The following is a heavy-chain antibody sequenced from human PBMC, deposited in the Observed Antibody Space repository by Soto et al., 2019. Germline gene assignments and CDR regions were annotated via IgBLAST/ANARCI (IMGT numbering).Heavy chain of an antibody. V-gene: IGHV4-34*01. Sequence: SETLSLTCAVYGGSFSGYYWSWIRQPPGKGLEWIGEINHSGSTNYNPSLKSRVTISVDTSKNQFSLKLSSVTAADTAVYYCARLSIGTREMDVWGKGTTVTVSS. CDR3: ARLSIGTREMDV. CDR1: GGSFSGYY. J-gene: IGHJ6*04. D-gene: IGHD1-26*01. CDR2: INHSGST.